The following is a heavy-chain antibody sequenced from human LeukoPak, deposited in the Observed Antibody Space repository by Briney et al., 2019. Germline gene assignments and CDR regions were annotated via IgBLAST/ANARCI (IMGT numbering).Heavy chain of an antibody. Sequence: GGSLRLSCAASGFTFSDYYMNWIRQAPGKGLEWVSYISSRGSTIYYAGSVKGRFTISRDSAKNSLYLQMNSLRAEDTAVYYCASGYYDSGGYPPYFDYWGQGTLVTVSS. CDR2: ISSRGSTI. V-gene: IGHV3-11*04. CDR1: GFTFSDYY. D-gene: IGHD3-22*01. CDR3: ASGYYDSGGYPPYFDY. J-gene: IGHJ4*02.